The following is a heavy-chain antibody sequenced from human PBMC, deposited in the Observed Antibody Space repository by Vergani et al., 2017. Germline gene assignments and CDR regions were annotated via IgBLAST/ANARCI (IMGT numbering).Heavy chain of an antibody. CDR3: ARGNYYGSGTYVDP. V-gene: IGHV3-66*02. D-gene: IGHD3-10*01. CDR1: GFTFSSYS. CDR2: IYSGDET. Sequence: EVQLVESGGNLVQPGGSLRLSCAASGFTFSSYSMNWVRQAPGKGLEWVSHIYSGDETYYADSVKGRVTISRDTSKNTLHLQINNLRVEDTAVYYCARGNYYGSGTYVDPWGQGTLVTVSS. J-gene: IGHJ5*02.